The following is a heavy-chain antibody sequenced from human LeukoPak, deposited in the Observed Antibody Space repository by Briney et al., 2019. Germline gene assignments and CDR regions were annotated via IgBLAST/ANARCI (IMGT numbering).Heavy chain of an antibody. CDR3: ARGDSIVGALFFDY. D-gene: IGHD1-26*01. Sequence: SETPSLTCTVSGSSISSHYWSWIRQPPGKGLEWIGYIYYSGSTNYNPSLKSRVTISLDTSKNQFSLKLSSVTAADTAVYYCARGDSIVGALFFDYWGQGTLVTISS. CDR2: IYYSGST. V-gene: IGHV4-59*11. CDR1: GSSISSHY. J-gene: IGHJ4*02.